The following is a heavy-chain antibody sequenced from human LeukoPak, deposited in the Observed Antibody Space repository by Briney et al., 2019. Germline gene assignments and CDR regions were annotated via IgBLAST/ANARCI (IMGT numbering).Heavy chain of an antibody. Sequence: ASVKVACKASGYTFTSYYMHWVRQAPGQGLEWMGIINPSGGSTSYAQKFQGRVTMTRDMSTSTVYMELSSLRSEGTAVYYCARDRAGGYDFWSGYYLIDPWGQGTLVTVSS. CDR3: ARDRAGGYDFWSGYYLIDP. D-gene: IGHD3-3*01. V-gene: IGHV1-46*01. J-gene: IGHJ5*02. CDR1: GYTFTSYY. CDR2: INPSGGST.